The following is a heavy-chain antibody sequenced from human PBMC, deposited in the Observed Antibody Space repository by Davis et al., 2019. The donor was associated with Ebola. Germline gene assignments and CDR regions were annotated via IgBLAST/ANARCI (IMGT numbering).Heavy chain of an antibody. CDR3: ARDTTVTTPDYYGMDV. J-gene: IGHJ6*02. CDR2: IIPILGIA. V-gene: IGHV1-69*04. Sequence: AASVKVSCKASGYTFTSYDINWVRQAPGQGLEWMGRIIPILGIANYAQKFQGRVTITADKSTSTAYMELSSLRSEDTAVYYCARDTTVTTPDYYGMDVWGQGTTVTVSS. D-gene: IGHD4-17*01. CDR1: GYTFTSYD.